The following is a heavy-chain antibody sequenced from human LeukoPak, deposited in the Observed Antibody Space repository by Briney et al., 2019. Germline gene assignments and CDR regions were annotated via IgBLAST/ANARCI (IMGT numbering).Heavy chain of an antibody. CDR2: INPNSGGT. J-gene: IGHJ4*02. D-gene: IGHD3-22*01. CDR3: ARDFAYYYDSSGYSDY. CDR1: GYTFTGYY. Sequence: ASVKVSCKASGYTFTGYYMHWVRQAPGQGLEWMGWINPNSGGTNYAQKFQGRVTMTRDTSISTAYMELSRLRSDDTAVYYCARDFAYYYDSSGYSDYWGQGTLVTVSS. V-gene: IGHV1-2*02.